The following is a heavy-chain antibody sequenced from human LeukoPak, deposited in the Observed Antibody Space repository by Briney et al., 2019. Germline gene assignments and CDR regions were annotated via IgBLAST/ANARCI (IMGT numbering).Heavy chain of an antibody. CDR1: GYTFTSYY. V-gene: IGHV1-46*03. D-gene: IGHD5-24*01. CDR3: ALEMATITPMDV. Sequence: SVKVSCKASGYTFTSYYMHWVRQAPGQGLEWMGIINPSGGSTSYAQKFQGRVTMTRDMSTSTVYMELSSLRSEDTAVYYCALEMATITPMDVWGKGTTVTVSS. J-gene: IGHJ6*03. CDR2: INPSGGST.